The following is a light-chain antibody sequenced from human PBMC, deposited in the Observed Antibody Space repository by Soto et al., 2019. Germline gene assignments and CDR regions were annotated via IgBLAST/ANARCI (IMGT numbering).Light chain of an antibody. J-gene: IGKJ2*01. CDR2: DTS. CDR1: QSISSH. V-gene: IGKV3-15*01. CDR3: QQYNNWYT. Sequence: EIVMTQSPATLSVSPRERATLSCRASQSISSHLAWNQQKPGQAPRLLMYDTSTRATGIPARFGGSGSGTELTLTISAMQSEDFAVYYCQQYNNWYTFGQGTKLEIK.